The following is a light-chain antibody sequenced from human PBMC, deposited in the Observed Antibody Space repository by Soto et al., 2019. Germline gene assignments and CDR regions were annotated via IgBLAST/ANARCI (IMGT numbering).Light chain of an antibody. Sequence: DLQMTQSPSTLSASVGDRVTITCRASQSISTWLAWYQQKPGKAPKLLIYKASSLESGVPSRFSGSGSETEFTLTISGLQPDDFATYYCQQCNTYSYTFGQGTKLEIK. V-gene: IGKV1-5*03. CDR1: QSISTW. CDR2: KAS. CDR3: QQCNTYSYT. J-gene: IGKJ2*01.